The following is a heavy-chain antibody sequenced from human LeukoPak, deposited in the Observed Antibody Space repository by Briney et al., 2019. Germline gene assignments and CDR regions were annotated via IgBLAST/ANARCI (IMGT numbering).Heavy chain of an antibody. CDR3: ARREIQLWWTRQADLSFDY. J-gene: IGHJ4*02. V-gene: IGHV4-61*08. CDR2: ISYSGST. Sequence: PSETLSLTCAVSGGSISSGGYSWSWIRQSPGKGLEWIAYISYSGSTNCNPSLKSRVTISVDTSKNQFSLKLSSVTAADTAVYYCARREIQLWWTRQADLSFDYWGQGTLVTVSS. D-gene: IGHD5-18*01. CDR1: GGSISSGGYS.